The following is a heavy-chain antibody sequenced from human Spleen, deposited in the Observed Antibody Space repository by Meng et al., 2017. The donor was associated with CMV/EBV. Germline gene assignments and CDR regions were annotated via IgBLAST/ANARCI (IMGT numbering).Heavy chain of an antibody. D-gene: IGHD6-13*01. CDR1: YTFISYY. CDR3: ARDPIDLAAFGHNWFDP. Sequence: YTFISYYIHWGRQAPGQGLEWMGIINPSGGTTTYAQKFEGRVTMTRDTSTSTVYMELSSLRSEDTAVYYCARDPIDLAAFGHNWFDPWGQGTLVTVSS. J-gene: IGHJ5*02. V-gene: IGHV1-46*01. CDR2: INPSGGTT.